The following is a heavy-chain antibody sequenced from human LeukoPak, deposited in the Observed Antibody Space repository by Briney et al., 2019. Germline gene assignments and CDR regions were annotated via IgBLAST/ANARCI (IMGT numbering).Heavy chain of an antibody. CDR1: GYTFTTYG. D-gene: IGHD3-3*01. J-gene: IGHJ6*02. Sequence: GASVKVSCKASGYTFTTYGISWVRQAPGQGLEWMGWISAHNGNTNYAQKLQGRVTMTTDTSTSTAYMELRSLRSDDTAVYYCARETRDDFWSGYYSNTYYYYGMDVWGQGTTVTVSS. CDR2: ISAHNGNT. CDR3: ARETRDDFWSGYYSNTYYYYGMDV. V-gene: IGHV1-18*01.